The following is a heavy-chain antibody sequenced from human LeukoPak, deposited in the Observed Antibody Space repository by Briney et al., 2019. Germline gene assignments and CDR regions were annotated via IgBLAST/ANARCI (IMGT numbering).Heavy chain of an antibody. CDR2: ISSSGSPI. V-gene: IGHV3-48*03. Sequence: GGSLRLSCVASGFTFSTYEMNWVRQAPGKGLEWVSYISSSGSPIYYADSVKGRFTISRDNSKNTLYLQMNSLRAEDTAVYYCAKRGDYYDSSGYYYFDYWGQGTLVTVSS. CDR1: GFTFSTYE. CDR3: AKRGDYYDSSGYYYFDY. J-gene: IGHJ4*02. D-gene: IGHD3-22*01.